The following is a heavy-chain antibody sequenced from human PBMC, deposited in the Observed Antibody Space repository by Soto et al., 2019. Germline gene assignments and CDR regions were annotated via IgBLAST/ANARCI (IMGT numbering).Heavy chain of an antibody. Sequence: SVKVSCKASGFTFTSSAVQWVRQARGQRLEWIGWIVVGSGNTNYAQKFQERVTITRDMSTSTAYMELSSLRSEDTAVYYCAADGQWLEDDAFDIWGQGTMVTVSS. CDR2: IVVGSGNT. D-gene: IGHD6-19*01. CDR1: GFTFTSSA. CDR3: AADGQWLEDDAFDI. J-gene: IGHJ3*02. V-gene: IGHV1-58*01.